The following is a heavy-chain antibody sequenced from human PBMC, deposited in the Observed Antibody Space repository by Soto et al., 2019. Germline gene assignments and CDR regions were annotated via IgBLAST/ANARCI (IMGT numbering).Heavy chain of an antibody. D-gene: IGHD2-15*01. CDR2: ISAYNGNT. Sequence: QVQLVQSGAEVKKPGASVKVSCKASGYTFTSYGISWVRQAPGQGLEWMGWISAYNGNTNYAQKLQVSVTMTTDTYTSTAYMELRSLRSDDTAVYYCARPGYCRGGSCYGNAFDIWGQGTMVTVSS. V-gene: IGHV1-18*01. CDR3: ARPGYCRGGSCYGNAFDI. J-gene: IGHJ3*02. CDR1: GYTFTSYG.